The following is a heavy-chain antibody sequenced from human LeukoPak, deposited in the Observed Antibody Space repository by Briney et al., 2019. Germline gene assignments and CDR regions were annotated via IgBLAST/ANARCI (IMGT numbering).Heavy chain of an antibody. CDR2: IYYSGST. CDR1: GGSISSYY. J-gene: IGHJ4*02. Sequence: SETLSLTCTVSGGSISSYYWSWIRQPPGKGLEWIGYIYYSGSTNYNPSLKSRVTISVDTSKNQFSLKLSPVTAADTAVYYCARRGVAGTFDYWGQGTLVTASS. D-gene: IGHD6-19*01. CDR3: ARRGVAGTFDY. V-gene: IGHV4-59*08.